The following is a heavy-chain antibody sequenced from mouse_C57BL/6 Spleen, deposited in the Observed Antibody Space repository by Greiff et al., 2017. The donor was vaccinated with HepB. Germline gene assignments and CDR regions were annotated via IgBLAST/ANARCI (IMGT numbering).Heavy chain of an antibody. J-gene: IGHJ4*01. CDR2: ISSGSSTI. Sequence: EVQRVESGAGLVKPGGSLKLSCAASGFTFSDYGMHWVRQAPEQGLEWVAYISSGSSTIYYAETVKGRFTISRDNAKNTLYLQMTSLRSEDTAMYYCAREEFDYYGQRGYDYALDYWGQGTSVTVSS. V-gene: IGHV5-17*01. CDR3: AREEFDYYGQRGYDYALDY. CDR1: GFTFSDYG. D-gene: IGHD1-1*01.